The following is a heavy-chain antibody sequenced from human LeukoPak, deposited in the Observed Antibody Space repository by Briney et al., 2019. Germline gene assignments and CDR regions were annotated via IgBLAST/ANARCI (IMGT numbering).Heavy chain of an antibody. CDR3: AKADTHVSAWRTFDS. J-gene: IGHJ4*02. CDR2: FHYSNGNT. V-gene: IGHV4-39*01. Sequence: SSETLSLTCTVSGGSLSSSSYYWGWIRQPPGKGLEWMGSFHYSNGNTYYNNYFPPSLETRLTIFVDTSRNQFSLKVTPVTAADTAVYYCAKADTHVSAWRTFDSWGQGTLVTVSS. D-gene: IGHD6-19*01. CDR1: GGSLSSSSYY.